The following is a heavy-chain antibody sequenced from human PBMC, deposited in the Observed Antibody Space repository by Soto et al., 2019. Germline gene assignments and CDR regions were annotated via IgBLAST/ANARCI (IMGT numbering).Heavy chain of an antibody. CDR3: ASGPTTFDD. J-gene: IGHJ4*02. CDR2: IHNSGST. D-gene: IGHD3-10*01. CDR1: SGSISSRSYY. V-gene: IGHV4-39*01. Sequence: SETLSLTCSVSSGSISSRSYYWAWIRQPPGKGLEWIGSIHNSGSTYYNPSLKSRVTMSVDTSKIQFSLKLSSVTAADTAVYYCASGPTTFDDWGQGALVTVS.